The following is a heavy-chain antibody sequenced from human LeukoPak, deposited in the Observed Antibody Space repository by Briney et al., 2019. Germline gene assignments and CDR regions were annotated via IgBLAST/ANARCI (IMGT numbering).Heavy chain of an antibody. Sequence: GGSLRLSCVVSGFTFSSCSMNWVRQAPGKGLEWVSYISSSSTTRYYADSVKGRFTISRDNAKNSLYLQMNSLRDEDSAVYYCARDPHIAAAGTLFDYWGQGTLVTVSS. CDR3: ARDPHIAAAGTLFDY. D-gene: IGHD6-13*01. CDR2: ISSSSTTR. J-gene: IGHJ4*02. V-gene: IGHV3-48*02. CDR1: GFTFSSCS.